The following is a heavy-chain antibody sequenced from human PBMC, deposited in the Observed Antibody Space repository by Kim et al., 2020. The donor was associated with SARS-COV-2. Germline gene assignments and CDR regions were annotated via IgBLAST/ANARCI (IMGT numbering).Heavy chain of an antibody. CDR2: INHSGIT. Sequence: SETLSLTCAVYGGSFSGYYWSWIRQPPGKGLEWFGEINHSGITNYNPSLKSRVTISVDTSKNQFSLKLSSLTAADTSVYYCSRGLFCGAASVNCFDP. D-gene: IGHD6-13*01. CDR1: GGSFSGYY. J-gene: IGHJ5*02. CDR3: SRGLFCGAASVNCFDP. V-gene: IGHV4-34*01.